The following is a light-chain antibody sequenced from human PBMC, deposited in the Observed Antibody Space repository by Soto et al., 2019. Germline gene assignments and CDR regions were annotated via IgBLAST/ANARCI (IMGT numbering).Light chain of an antibody. CDR2: DAS. Sequence: EIVMTQSPATLSVSPGERATLSCRASQSVSSFLAWYQQKPGQAPRLLIYDASHRATGIPARFSGSGSGTDFTLTISSLQSEDFAVYYCQQYHKWPLTFGQGTKVDIK. CDR3: QQYHKWPLT. J-gene: IGKJ1*01. V-gene: IGKV3D-15*01. CDR1: QSVSSF.